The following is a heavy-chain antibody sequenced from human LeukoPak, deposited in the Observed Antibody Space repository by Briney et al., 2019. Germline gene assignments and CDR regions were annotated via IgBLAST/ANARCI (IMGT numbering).Heavy chain of an antibody. CDR3: ARGSGYYYGDFDY. V-gene: IGHV4-59*12. Sequence: PSETLSLTCTVSGGSISRYSWSWIRKPPGKGLEWIGYIYSSGSTNYKPSLKSRVTISIDTAKNQFSLKLSSVTAADTAVYYCARGSGYYYGDFDYWGQGTLVTVSS. CDR1: GGSISRYS. D-gene: IGHD3-22*01. CDR2: IYSSGST. J-gene: IGHJ4*02.